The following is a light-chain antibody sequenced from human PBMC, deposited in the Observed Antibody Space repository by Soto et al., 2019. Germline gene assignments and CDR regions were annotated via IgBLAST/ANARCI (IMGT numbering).Light chain of an antibody. CDR2: AAS. Sequence: DLPLTQSPSFLSASIGDRVTITCRASQGISNYLAWYQQKPGKAPKLLIFAASTLQSGVPSRFSGSGSGTEFTLTISSLQPEDFATYWCQQVNSSPFTFGPGTKVDIK. CDR3: QQVNSSPFT. CDR1: QGISNY. J-gene: IGKJ3*01. V-gene: IGKV1-9*01.